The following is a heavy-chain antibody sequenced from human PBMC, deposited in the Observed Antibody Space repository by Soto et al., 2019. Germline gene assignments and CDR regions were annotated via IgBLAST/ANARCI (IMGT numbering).Heavy chain of an antibody. CDR3: ARDTRWFGESPN. CDR1: GEIFCSNV. CDR2: ISSSSSYM. V-gene: IGHV3-21*01. J-gene: IGHJ4*02. Sequence: PACCTKLAIAACGEIFCSNVVAGFCQAPGKGLEWVSSISSSSSYMYYADSVKGRFTISRDNAKNSLYLQMNSLRAEDTAVYYCARDTRWFGESPNWGQGTLVTVSS. D-gene: IGHD3-10*01.